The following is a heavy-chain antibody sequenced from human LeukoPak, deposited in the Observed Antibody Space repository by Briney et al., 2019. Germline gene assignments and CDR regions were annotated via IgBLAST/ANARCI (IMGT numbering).Heavy chain of an antibody. CDR3: VRGKYGSGSYGAFDI. V-gene: IGHV3-53*01. CDR2: IYGGGVT. D-gene: IGHD3-10*01. Sequence: PGGSLRLSCVASGFTVNTNDISWVRQAPGKGLEWVSVIYGGGVTDYADSVKGRFIISRDKSRNTLYYQMNSLRAEDTAVYYCVRGKYGSGSYGAFDIWGQGTRVTVSS. J-gene: IGHJ3*02. CDR1: GFTVNTND.